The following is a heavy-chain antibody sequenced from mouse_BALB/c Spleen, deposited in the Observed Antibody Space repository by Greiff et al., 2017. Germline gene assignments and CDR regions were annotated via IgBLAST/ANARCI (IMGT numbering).Heavy chain of an antibody. CDR1: GYSFTGYY. V-gene: IGHV1-31*01. CDR2: INPYNGAT. Sequence: VHVKQSGPELVKPGASVKISCKASGYSFTGYYMHWVKQSHVKSLEWIGRINPYNGATSYNQNFKDKASLTVDKSSSTAYMELHSLTSEDSAVYYCARGGAFDYWGQGTTLTVSS. J-gene: IGHJ2*01. CDR3: ARGGAFDY.